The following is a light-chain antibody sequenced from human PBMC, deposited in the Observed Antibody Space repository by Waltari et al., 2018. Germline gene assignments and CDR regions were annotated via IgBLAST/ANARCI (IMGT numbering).Light chain of an antibody. Sequence: DIQMTQSPSSLSASVGDRVTITCRASQSISNNLNWYQQKPGKAPKLLIYATSVLQSGVPSRFSGRGSGTDFTLTISSLQAEDVAVYYCQQYYSSPPYTFGQGTKLEIK. CDR3: QQYYSSPPYT. V-gene: IGKV1-39*01. CDR1: QSISNN. CDR2: ATS. J-gene: IGKJ2*01.